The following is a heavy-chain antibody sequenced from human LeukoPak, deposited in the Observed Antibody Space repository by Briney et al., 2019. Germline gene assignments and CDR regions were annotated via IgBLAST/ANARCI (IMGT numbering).Heavy chain of an antibody. J-gene: IGHJ6*02. D-gene: IGHD5-24*01. Sequence: GGSLRLSCAASGFTFSRYSMNWVRQAPGKGLEWVSSISSSSSYIYYADSVKGRFTISRDNAKNSLYLQMNSLRAEDTAVYYCARDRGKMATIWNYYYGMDVWGQGTTVTVSS. V-gene: IGHV3-21*01. CDR3: ARDRGKMATIWNYYYGMDV. CDR1: GFTFSRYS. CDR2: ISSSSSYI.